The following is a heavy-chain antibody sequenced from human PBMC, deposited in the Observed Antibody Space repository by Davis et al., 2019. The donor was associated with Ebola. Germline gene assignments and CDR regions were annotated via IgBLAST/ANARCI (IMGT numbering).Heavy chain of an antibody. D-gene: IGHD2-2*01. CDR3: ARAYHNWYFDL. V-gene: IGHV4-34*01. J-gene: IGHJ2*01. CDR2: INHSGRT. CDR1: GGSFSGYY. Sequence: PSETLSLTCAVYGGSFSGYYWIWIRQPPGKGLEWIGEINHSGRTNYNPPLKSRVTISIDTSKNQFSLKLSSVTAADTAVYYCARAYHNWYFDLWGRGTLVTVSS.